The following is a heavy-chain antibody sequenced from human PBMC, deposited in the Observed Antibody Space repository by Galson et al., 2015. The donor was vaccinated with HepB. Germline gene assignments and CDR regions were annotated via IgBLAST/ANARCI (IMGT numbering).Heavy chain of an antibody. CDR1: GFTFSSYG. D-gene: IGHD2-15*01. V-gene: IGHV3-30*18. J-gene: IGHJ4*02. CDR2: ISYDGSNK. Sequence: SLRLSCAASGFTFSSYGMHWVRQAPGKGLEWVAVISYDGSNKYYADSVKGRFTISRDNSKNTLYLQMNSLRAEGTAVYYCAKSGRYCSGGGCYGGHYLDYWGQGALVTVSS. CDR3: AKSGRYCSGGGCYGGHYLDY.